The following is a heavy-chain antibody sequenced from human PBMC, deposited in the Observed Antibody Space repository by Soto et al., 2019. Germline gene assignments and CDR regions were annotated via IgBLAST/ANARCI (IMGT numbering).Heavy chain of an antibody. D-gene: IGHD2-2*01. CDR2: ISSSTSYV. V-gene: IGHV3-21*06. Sequence: GGSLRLSCAASGFTFSRYGMNWLRQAHGKGLEWVASISSSTSYVYYADSVKGRFSTSRDNAKNILYLEMYGLRTEDTAVYYCARDPSEGRVGNWFESWGQGTLVTVSS. J-gene: IGHJ5*01. CDR3: ARDPSEGRVGNWFES. CDR1: GFTFSRYG.